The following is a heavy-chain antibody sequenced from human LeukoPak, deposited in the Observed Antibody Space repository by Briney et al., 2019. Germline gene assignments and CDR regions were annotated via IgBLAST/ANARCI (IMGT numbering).Heavy chain of an antibody. CDR2: IYHSGST. Sequence: PSETLSLTCTVSGGSISSYYWSWIRQPPGKGLEWIGEIYHSGSTNYNPSLKSRVTISVDKSKNQFSLMLNSVTAADTAVYYCARTVTTYYYYYMDVWGKGTTVTVSS. CDR1: GGSISSYY. J-gene: IGHJ6*03. D-gene: IGHD4-17*01. CDR3: ARTVTTYYYYYMDV. V-gene: IGHV4-59*12.